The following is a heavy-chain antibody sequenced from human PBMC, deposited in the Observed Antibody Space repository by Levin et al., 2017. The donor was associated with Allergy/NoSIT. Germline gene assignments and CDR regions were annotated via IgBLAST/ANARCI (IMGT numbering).Heavy chain of an antibody. V-gene: IGHV5-51*01. CDR1: GYSFTSYW. CDR2: IYPGDSDT. D-gene: IGHD1-26*01. J-gene: IGHJ6*02. Sequence: GGSLRLSCKGSGYSFTSYWIGWVRQMPGKGLEWMGIIYPGDSDTRYSPSFQGQVTISADKSISTAYLQWSSLKASDTAMYYCARHSPEWALDVWGQGTTVTVSS. CDR3: ARHSPEWALDV.